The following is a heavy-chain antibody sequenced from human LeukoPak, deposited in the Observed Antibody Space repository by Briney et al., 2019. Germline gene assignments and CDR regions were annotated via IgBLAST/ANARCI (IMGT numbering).Heavy chain of an antibody. Sequence: GGTLRLSCAASGFTVSSSYMSWVRQAPGKGLEWVSVIYSGGSTYYADSVKGRFTISRDNSKNTLYLQMNSLRAEDTAVYYCARGLSSRLIEDDYWGQGTLVTVSS. D-gene: IGHD2-21*01. CDR3: ARGLSSRLIEDDY. CDR2: IYSGGST. CDR1: GFTVSSSY. V-gene: IGHV3-53*01. J-gene: IGHJ4*02.